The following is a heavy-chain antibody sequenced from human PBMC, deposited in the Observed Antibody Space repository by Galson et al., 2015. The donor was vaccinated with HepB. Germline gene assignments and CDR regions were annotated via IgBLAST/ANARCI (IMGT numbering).Heavy chain of an antibody. D-gene: IGHD2-21*02. Sequence: SVKVSCKASGYTFTSYYMHWVRQAPGQGLEWMGIINPSGGSTSYAQKFQGRVTMTRDTSTSTVYMELSSLRSEDTAVYYCARSRGVTAIRTSFQYWGQGTLVTVSS. V-gene: IGHV1-46*03. CDR3: ARSRGVTAIRTSFQY. CDR1: GYTFTSYY. CDR2: INPSGGST. J-gene: IGHJ1*01.